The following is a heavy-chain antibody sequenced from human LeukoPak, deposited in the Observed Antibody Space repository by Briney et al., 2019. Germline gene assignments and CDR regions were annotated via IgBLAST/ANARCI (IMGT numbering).Heavy chain of an antibody. V-gene: IGHV1-69*01. CDR3: AREVVVPAAVYYYYYYMDV. CDR1: GFTFSSYA. Sequence: GGSLRLSCAASGFTFSSYAISWVRQAPGQGLEWMGGIIPIFGTANYAQKFQGRVTITADESTSTAYMELSSLRSEDTAVYYCAREVVVPAAVYYYYYYMDVWGKGTTVTVSS. D-gene: IGHD2-2*01. CDR2: IIPIFGTA. J-gene: IGHJ6*03.